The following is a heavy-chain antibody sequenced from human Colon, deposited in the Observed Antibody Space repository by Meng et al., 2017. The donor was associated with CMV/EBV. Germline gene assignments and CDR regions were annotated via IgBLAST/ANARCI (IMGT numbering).Heavy chain of an antibody. CDR1: GFTFSSFA. D-gene: IGHD6-19*01. CDR3: AKLYDSGWVDY. Sequence: LSCAASGFTFSSFAMTWVRQAPGKELEWVSAITGGGNTYYADSVKGRFTISRDNSKNTLYLQMNSLRAEDTAVYYCAKLYDSGWVDYWGQGTLVTVSS. J-gene: IGHJ4*02. CDR2: ITGGGNT. V-gene: IGHV3-23*01.